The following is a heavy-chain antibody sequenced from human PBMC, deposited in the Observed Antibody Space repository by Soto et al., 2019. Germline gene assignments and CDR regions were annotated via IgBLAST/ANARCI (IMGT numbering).Heavy chain of an antibody. CDR1: GGSISSSSSY. J-gene: IGHJ6*03. CDR2: IYYLGNT. V-gene: IGHV4-39*02. CDR3: AREVGYYDFWSAPRACYYMDV. D-gene: IGHD3-3*01. Sequence: PSETLSLTCTVSGGSISSSSSYWGWIRQPPGKGLEWVGSIYYLGNTYYNPSLGGRVSISVDKSKNQFSLKLNSVTAADTAVFYCAREVGYYDFWSAPRACYYMDVWGKGTTVTVSS.